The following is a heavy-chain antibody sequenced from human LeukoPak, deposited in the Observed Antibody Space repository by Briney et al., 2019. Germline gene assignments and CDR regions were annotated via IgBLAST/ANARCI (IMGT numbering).Heavy chain of an antibody. Sequence: PSETLSLTCAVSGYSISSGYYWGWIRQPPGKGLEWIGSIYHRGSTYYNPSLKSRVTISVDTSKNQFSLKLSSVTAADTAVYYCARALSYYYGSGSYYHDYWGQGTLVTVSS. CDR2: IYHRGST. D-gene: IGHD3-10*01. J-gene: IGHJ4*02. CDR1: GYSISSGYY. V-gene: IGHV4-38-2*01. CDR3: ARALSYYYGSGSYYHDY.